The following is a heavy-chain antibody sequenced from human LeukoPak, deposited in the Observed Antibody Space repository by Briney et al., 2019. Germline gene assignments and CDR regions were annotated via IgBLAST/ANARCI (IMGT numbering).Heavy chain of an antibody. D-gene: IGHD2-2*01. CDR2: ISGFNT. V-gene: IGHV3-23*01. CDR3: VKDVCTSPRCLLYSDS. J-gene: IGHJ4*02. Sequence: MXWXRXPPXXGLEWVSGISGFNTYYADSVNGRFTISRDNSKNVLYLQMNRLRVEDTAVYYCVKDVCTSPRCLLYSDSWGQGALVTVSS.